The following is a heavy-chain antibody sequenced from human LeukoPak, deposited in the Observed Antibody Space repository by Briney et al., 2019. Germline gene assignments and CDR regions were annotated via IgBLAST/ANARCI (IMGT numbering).Heavy chain of an antibody. Sequence: SETLSLTCTVSGGSISSSSYYWGWIRQPPGKGLEWIGSIYYSGSTYYNPSLKSRVTIYVDTSKNQFSLKLSSVTAADTAVYYCARHFSPYCSSTSCYESPYNWFDPWGQGTLVTVSS. V-gene: IGHV4-39*01. J-gene: IGHJ5*02. D-gene: IGHD2-2*01. CDR1: GGSISSSSYY. CDR3: ARHFSPYCSSTSCYESPYNWFDP. CDR2: IYYSGST.